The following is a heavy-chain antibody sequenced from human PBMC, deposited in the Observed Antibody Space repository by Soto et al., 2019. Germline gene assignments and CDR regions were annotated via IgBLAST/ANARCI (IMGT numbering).Heavy chain of an antibody. D-gene: IGHD6-13*01. V-gene: IGHV3-23*04. CDR2: ISGSGDAT. CDR1: GFPFSSYA. Sequence: EVQLVESGGGLVQPGGPLRLSCVASGFPFSSYAMSWARQAPGKGLEWLSAISGSGDATYYVDSVKGRFTTSRDNSKNTLYLQMNSLRAEDTAVYYCVSRWYPGRFDTWGQGTMVTVSS. J-gene: IGHJ3*02. CDR3: VSRWYPGRFDT.